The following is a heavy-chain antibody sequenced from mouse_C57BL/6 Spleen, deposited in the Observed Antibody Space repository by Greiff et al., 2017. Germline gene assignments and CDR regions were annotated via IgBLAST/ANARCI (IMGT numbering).Heavy chain of an antibody. CDR2: IDPSDSYT. Sequence: QVQLKQPGAELVMPGASVKLSCKASGYTFTSYWMHWVKQRPGQGLEWIGEIDPSDSYTNYNQKFKGKSTLTVDKSSSTAYMQLSSLTSEDSAVYYCARYYGSSYDYYAMDYWGQGTSVTVSS. D-gene: IGHD1-1*01. CDR3: ARYYGSSYDYYAMDY. V-gene: IGHV1-69*01. J-gene: IGHJ4*01. CDR1: GYTFTSYW.